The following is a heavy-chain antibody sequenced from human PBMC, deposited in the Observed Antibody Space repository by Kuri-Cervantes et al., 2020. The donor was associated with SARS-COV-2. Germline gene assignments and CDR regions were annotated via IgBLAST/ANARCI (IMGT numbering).Heavy chain of an antibody. CDR2: IWYDGSNK. Sequence: GESLKISCEASGFTFSSYGMHWVRQAPGKGLEWVAVIWYDGSNKYYADSVKGRFTISRDNSKDTLYLQMNSLRAGDTAVYYCTKGGSLDIWGQGTRVTVSS. V-gene: IGHV3-33*06. CDR3: TKGGSLDI. CDR1: GFTFSSYG. J-gene: IGHJ3*02.